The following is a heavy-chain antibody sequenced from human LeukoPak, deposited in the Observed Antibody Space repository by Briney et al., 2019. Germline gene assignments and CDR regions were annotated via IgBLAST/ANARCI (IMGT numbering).Heavy chain of an antibody. CDR1: GFTFSSYG. V-gene: IGHV3-33*01. CDR3: VRGGDIVVGSYYYGMDV. CDR2: IWYDGSNK. J-gene: IGHJ6*02. Sequence: GRSLRLSCAASGFTFSSYGMEWVRQAPGKGLEWLTVIWYDGSNKYYADSVKGRFTISRDNSNNMVYLQMNSLRVEDTAVYYCVRGGDIVVGSYYYGMDVWGQGTTVTVSS. D-gene: IGHD2-15*01.